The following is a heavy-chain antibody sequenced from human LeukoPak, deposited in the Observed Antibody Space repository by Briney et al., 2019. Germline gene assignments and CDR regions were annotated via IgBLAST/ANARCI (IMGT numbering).Heavy chain of an antibody. Sequence: SETLSLTCAVYGGSFSGYYWSWIRQPPGKGLEWIGEINHSGSTNYNPSLKSRVTISIDTSKNQISLKVISVTAADTAVYYCARQEELTADYWGQGTLVTVSS. CDR2: INHSGST. V-gene: IGHV4-34*01. D-gene: IGHD1-20*01. J-gene: IGHJ4*02. CDR1: GGSFSGYY. CDR3: ARQEELTADY.